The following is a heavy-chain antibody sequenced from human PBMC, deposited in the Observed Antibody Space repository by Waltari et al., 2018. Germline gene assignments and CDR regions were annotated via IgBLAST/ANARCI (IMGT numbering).Heavy chain of an antibody. D-gene: IGHD1-26*01. V-gene: IGHV1-69*06. Sequence: QVQLVQSGGEVKKPGSSVKVSCKASGGTFSSYAISWVRQAPGTGLVWAGRIIASSDSADYAEKFQGRITIAADKYTRTAYMDLMSLKYEDTDLCYKARATIQGAFDYWGQGTLVTVSS. CDR2: IIASSDSA. J-gene: IGHJ4*02. CDR3: ARATIQGAFDY. CDR1: GGTFSSYA.